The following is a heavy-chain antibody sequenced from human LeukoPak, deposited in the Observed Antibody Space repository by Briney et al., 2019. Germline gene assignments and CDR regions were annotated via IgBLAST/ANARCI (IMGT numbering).Heavy chain of an antibody. CDR1: GGSISSYY. CDR2: IYYSGST. CDR3: ASGSRDGYNLDAFDI. D-gene: IGHD5-24*01. J-gene: IGHJ3*02. V-gene: IGHV4-59*01. Sequence: ETLSLTCTVSGGSISSYYWSWIRQPPGKGLEWIGYIYYSGSTNYNPSLKSRVTISVDTSKNQFSPKLSSVTAADTAVYYCASGSRDGYNLDAFDIWGQGTMVTVSS.